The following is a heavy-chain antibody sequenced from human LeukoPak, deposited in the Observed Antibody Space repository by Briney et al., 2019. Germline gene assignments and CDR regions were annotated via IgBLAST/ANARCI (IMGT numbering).Heavy chain of an antibody. Sequence: PGGSLRLSCVMSGFTFNSEPMNWVRQAPGKGLDWIAHIRSDSKTIVYAGSVKGRFTISRDNAKNSLSLQMNSLRAEDTAVYFCARDYDWAFDYWGQGILVTVAS. V-gene: IGHV3-48*01. CDR1: GFTFNSEP. J-gene: IGHJ4*02. CDR2: IRSDSKTI. D-gene: IGHD3-16*01. CDR3: ARDYDWAFDY.